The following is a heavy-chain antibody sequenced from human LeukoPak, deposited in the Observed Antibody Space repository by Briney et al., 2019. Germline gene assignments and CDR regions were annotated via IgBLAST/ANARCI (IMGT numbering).Heavy chain of an antibody. CDR1: GGFISSYY. D-gene: IGHD2-2*01. J-gene: IGHJ3*02. V-gene: IGHV4-59*01. CDR2: IYYSGST. Sequence: PSETLSLTCTVSGGFISSYYWSWIRQPPGKGLEWIGYIYYSGSTNYNPSLKSRVTISVDTSKNQFSLKLSSVTAADTAVYYCARGSSSFDIWGQGTMVTVSS. CDR3: ARGSSSFDI.